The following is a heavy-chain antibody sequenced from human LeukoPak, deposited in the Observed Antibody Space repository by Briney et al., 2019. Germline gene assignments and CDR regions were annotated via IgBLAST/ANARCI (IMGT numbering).Heavy chain of an antibody. Sequence: GGSLRLSCAASGFTFSSNAMSWVRQAPGKGLEWVSSISGFGGSTYYPDSVKGRLTISRDNSKNTLYLQMNSLRADDTAVYYCAKVSCSGGSCYGNEFDYWGQGTLVTVSS. V-gene: IGHV3-23*01. D-gene: IGHD2-15*01. CDR2: ISGFGGST. J-gene: IGHJ4*02. CDR3: AKVSCSGGSCYGNEFDY. CDR1: GFTFSSNA.